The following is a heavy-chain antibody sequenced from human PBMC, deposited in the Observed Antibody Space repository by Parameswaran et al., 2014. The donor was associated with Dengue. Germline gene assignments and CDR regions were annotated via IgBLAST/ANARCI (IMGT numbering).Heavy chain of an antibody. D-gene: IGHD3-10*01. V-gene: IGHV1-2*02. Sequence: WVRQAPGQGLEWMGWINPNSGGTNYAQKFQGRVTMTRDTSISTAYMELSRLRSDDTAVYYCARAGGSGSYYENDYWGQGTLVTVSS. J-gene: IGHJ4*02. CDR3: ARAGGSGSYYENDY. CDR2: INPNSGGT.